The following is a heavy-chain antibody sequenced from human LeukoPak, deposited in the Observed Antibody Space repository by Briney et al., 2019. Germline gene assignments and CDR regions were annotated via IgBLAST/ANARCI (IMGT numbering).Heavy chain of an antibody. Sequence: SETLSLTCTVSGGSISSYYWSWIRQPPGKGLEWIGYIYYSGSTNYNPSLKSRVTISVDTSKNQFSLKLSSVTAADTAVYYCARGIVGATGGRFDPWGQGTLVTVSS. J-gene: IGHJ5*02. D-gene: IGHD1-26*01. CDR2: IYYSGST. CDR3: ARGIVGATGGRFDP. CDR1: GGSISSYY. V-gene: IGHV4-59*08.